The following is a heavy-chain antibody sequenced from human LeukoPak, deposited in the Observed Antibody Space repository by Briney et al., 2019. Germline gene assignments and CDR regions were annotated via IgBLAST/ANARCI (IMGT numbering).Heavy chain of an antibody. CDR2: INPNSGDT. Sequence: ASVKVSCKASGYSFTDFYIHWVRQAPGQGLEWMGWINPNSGDTNYAQKFEGRVTMTRDTSISTAYMELSSLRSGDTAVYFCARDWRGYYYYLDVWGKGTTVTVSS. CDR3: ARDWRGYYYYLDV. J-gene: IGHJ6*03. V-gene: IGHV1-2*02. CDR1: GYSFTDFY. D-gene: IGHD3-10*01.